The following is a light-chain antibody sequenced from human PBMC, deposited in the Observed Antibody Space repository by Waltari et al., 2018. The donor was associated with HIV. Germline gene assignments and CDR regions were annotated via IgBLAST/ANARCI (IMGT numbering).Light chain of an antibody. J-gene: IGLJ2*01. Sequence: QSALTQPASVSGSPGPSITIPCTGTNRDFGGYNLVTWYQEHPGNAPKLMIYEVSTRPSGVSNRFAGSKSGNTASLTISGLQAEDEADYYCCAYAGSTTYVIFGGGTKLTVL. CDR3: CAYAGSTTYVI. CDR1: NRDFGGYNL. CDR2: EVS. V-gene: IGLV2-23*02.